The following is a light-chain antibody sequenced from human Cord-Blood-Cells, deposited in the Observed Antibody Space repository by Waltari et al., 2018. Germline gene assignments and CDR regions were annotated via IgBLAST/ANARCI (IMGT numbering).Light chain of an antibody. CDR2: SNN. CDR1: SSNLGSNT. CDR3: AAWDDSLNGPV. J-gene: IGLJ3*02. Sequence: QSVLTQPPSAPGTPGQRVTISCSGSSSNLGSNTVNWYQQPPGSAPKLLIYSNNQRPSGVPDRFSGSKSGTSASLAISGLQSEDEADYYCAAWDDSLNGPVFGGGTKLTVL. V-gene: IGLV1-44*01.